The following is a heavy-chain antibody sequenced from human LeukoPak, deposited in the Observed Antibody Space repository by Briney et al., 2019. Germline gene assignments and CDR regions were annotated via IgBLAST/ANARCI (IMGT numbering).Heavy chain of an antibody. CDR2: IYHSGST. D-gene: IGHD3-3*01. CDR3: ARVKSGYLYYFDY. CDR1: GYFISGDYY. V-gene: IGHV4-38-2*01. Sequence: SETLSLTCAVSGYFISGDYYWGWIRQPPGKGLEWIGNIYHSGSTYYNPSLKSRVTISVDTSKNQFSLKLSSVTAADTAVYYCARVKSGYLYYFDYWGQGTLVTVSS. J-gene: IGHJ4*02.